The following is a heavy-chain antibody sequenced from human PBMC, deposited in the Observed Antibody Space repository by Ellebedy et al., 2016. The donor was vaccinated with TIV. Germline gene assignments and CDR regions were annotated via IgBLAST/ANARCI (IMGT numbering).Heavy chain of an antibody. CDR3: ARDQSDFWSGSRSYYYGMDV. J-gene: IGHJ6*02. V-gene: IGHV1-69*13. Sequence: ASVKVSCKASGGTFSSYAISWVRQAPGQGLEWMGGIIPIFGTANYAQKFQGRVTITADESTSTAYMELSSLRSEDTAVYYCARDQSDFWSGSRSYYYGMDVWGQGTTVTVSS. D-gene: IGHD3-3*01. CDR2: IIPIFGTA. CDR1: GGTFSSYA.